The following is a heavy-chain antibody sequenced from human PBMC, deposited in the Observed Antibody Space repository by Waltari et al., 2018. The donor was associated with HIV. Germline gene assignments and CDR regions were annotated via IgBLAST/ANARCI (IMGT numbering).Heavy chain of an antibody. CDR2: INHSGST. Sequence: QVQLQQWGAGLLKPSETLSLTCAVYGGSFSGSYWSWIRQPPGKGLEWIGEINHSGSTNHNPSLKSRVTISVDTSKNQFSLKVSSVTAADTAVYYCARCPVAGTNSNYSDYWGQGTLVTVSS. V-gene: IGHV4-34*01. J-gene: IGHJ4*02. CDR3: ARCPVAGTNSNYSDY. D-gene: IGHD6-19*01. CDR1: GGSFSGSY.